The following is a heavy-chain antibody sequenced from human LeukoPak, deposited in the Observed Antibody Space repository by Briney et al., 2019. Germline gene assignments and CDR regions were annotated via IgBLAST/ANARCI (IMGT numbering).Heavy chain of an antibody. CDR2: ISHGGNT. D-gene: IGHD2-15*01. CDR3: SRSCAFGNCYGEY. Sequence: PGGSLRLSCAVSGFTFSSFAMSWVRQPPGKGLEWIGEISHGGNTNYNPSLKSRVTISLDNSKNQFSLKLNSVTAADTAVYYCSRSCAFGNCYGEYWGQGTLVTVSS. V-gene: IGHV4-4*02. J-gene: IGHJ4*02. CDR1: GFTFSSFAM.